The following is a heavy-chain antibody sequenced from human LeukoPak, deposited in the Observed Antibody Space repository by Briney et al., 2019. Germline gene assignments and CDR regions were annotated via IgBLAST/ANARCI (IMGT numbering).Heavy chain of an antibody. V-gene: IGHV1-2*02. J-gene: IGHJ6*03. CDR2: INPNSGGT. CDR1: GYTFTGYY. CDR3: ARSCSSTSCRGYYYYYYMDV. D-gene: IGHD2-2*01. Sequence: ASVKVSCKASGYTFTGYYMHWVRQAPGQGLEWMGWINPNSGGTNYAQKSQGRVTMTRDTSISTAYMELSRLRSDDTAVYYCARSCSSTSCRGYYYYYYMDVWGKGTTVTISS.